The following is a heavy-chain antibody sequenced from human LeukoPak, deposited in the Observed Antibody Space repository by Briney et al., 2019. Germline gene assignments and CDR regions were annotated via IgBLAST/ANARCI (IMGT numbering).Heavy chain of an antibody. J-gene: IGHJ4*02. V-gene: IGHV3-30-3*01. CDR3: ASVLSGTKYYFDY. CDR2: ISYDGSNK. D-gene: IGHD1-26*01. Sequence: GRSLRLSCAASGFTFSSYAMHWVRQAPGKGLEWVAVISYDGSNKYYADSVKGRFTISRDNSKNTLYLQMNSLRAEDTAVYYCASVLSGTKYYFDYWGQGTLVTVSS. CDR1: GFTFSSYA.